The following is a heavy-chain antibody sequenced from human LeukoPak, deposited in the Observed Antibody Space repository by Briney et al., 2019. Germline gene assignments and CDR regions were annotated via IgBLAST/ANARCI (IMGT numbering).Heavy chain of an antibody. Sequence: PGGSLRLSCTASGFTFSNYGMHWVRQAPGKGLEWVAVISYDGSNEYYADSVKGRFTISRGNSKNTLFLQMNSLRPEDTAVYHCAKVALFSGYYPPFDYWGQGTLVTVSS. CDR2: ISYDGSNE. J-gene: IGHJ4*02. D-gene: IGHD3-22*01. CDR1: GFTFSNYG. CDR3: AKVALFSGYYPPFDY. V-gene: IGHV3-30*18.